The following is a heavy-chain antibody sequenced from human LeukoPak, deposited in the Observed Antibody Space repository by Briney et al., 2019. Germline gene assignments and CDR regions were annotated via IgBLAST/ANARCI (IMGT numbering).Heavy chain of an antibody. CDR3: ARDHGLIYYYGSGSYSDY. J-gene: IGHJ4*02. V-gene: IGHV1-2*06. D-gene: IGHD3-10*01. CDR1: GYTFTGYY. CDR2: INPNSGGT. Sequence: ASVKVSCKASGYTFTGYYMHWVRQAPGQGLEWMGRINPNSGGTNYAQKFQGGVTMTRDTSISTAYMELSRLRSDDTAVYYCARDHGLIYYYGSGSYSDYWGQGTLVTVSS.